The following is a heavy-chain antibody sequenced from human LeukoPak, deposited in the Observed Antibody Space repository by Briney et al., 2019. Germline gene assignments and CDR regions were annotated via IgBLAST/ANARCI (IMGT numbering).Heavy chain of an antibody. Sequence: GGSLRLSCAASRFTFSGYSMNWVRQAPGEGMEWVSYISESSSHTYYGDSVKGRFTISRDNAKNSLYLQMNSLRVEDTGIYYCAKDKPLAPAGHDWFDPWGQGTLVTVSS. CDR1: RFTFSGYS. V-gene: IGHV3-21*06. CDR2: ISESSSHT. CDR3: AKDKPLAPAGHDWFDP. J-gene: IGHJ5*02. D-gene: IGHD6-13*01.